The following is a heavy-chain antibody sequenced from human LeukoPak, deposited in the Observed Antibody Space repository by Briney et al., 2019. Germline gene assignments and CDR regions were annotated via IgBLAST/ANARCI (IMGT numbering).Heavy chain of an antibody. D-gene: IGHD1-26*01. CDR1: EFTFRTYG. V-gene: IGHV3-30*02. J-gene: IGHJ4*02. Sequence: GGSLRLSCAASEFTFRTYGMHWVRQAPGKGLEWVAFIRYDGINKYYADSMKGRFTISRDNAKNTLFLQMNSLRAEDTAVYYCATTGSGSYYDYWGQGTLVTVSS. CDR3: ATTGSGSYYDY. CDR2: IRYDGINK.